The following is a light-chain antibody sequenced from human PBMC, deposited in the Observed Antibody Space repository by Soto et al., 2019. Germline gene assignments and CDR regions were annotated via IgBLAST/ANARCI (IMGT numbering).Light chain of an antibody. CDR3: QQYDSSSYT. J-gene: IGKJ2*01. Sequence: EIVLAQSPGTISLSQGERATLSCRASQSLSTGYLAWYQQKPGQAPRLLIYAASTRATGIPDRFSGSGSGTDFTLTISRLGPEDFAVYYCQQYDSSSYTFGEGTKLEIK. V-gene: IGKV3-20*01. CDR2: AAS. CDR1: QSLSTGY.